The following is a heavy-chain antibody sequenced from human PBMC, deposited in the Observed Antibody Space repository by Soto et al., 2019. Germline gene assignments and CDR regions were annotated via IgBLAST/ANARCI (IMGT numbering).Heavy chain of an antibody. D-gene: IGHD5-18*01. J-gene: IGHJ4*02. CDR2: IWLDGSNK. CDR3: ARGLWAFDY. CDR1: GFTFSSYG. V-gene: IGHV3-33*01. Sequence: VQLVESGGGVVQPGRSLRLSCAASGFTFSSYGMHWVRQAPGKGLEWVAVIWLDGSNKYYADSVKGRFTISRDNSKNALYLQMNSLRAEDTAVYYCARGLWAFDYWGQGNLVTVSS.